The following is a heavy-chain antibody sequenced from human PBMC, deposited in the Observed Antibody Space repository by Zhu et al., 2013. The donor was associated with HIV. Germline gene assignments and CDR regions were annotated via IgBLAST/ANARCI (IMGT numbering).Heavy chain of an antibody. D-gene: IGHD6-13*01. Sequence: QVQLVQSGAEVKKPGSSVKVSCKASGGTFSSYAISWVRQAPGQGLEWMGGIIPIFGTANYAQKFQGRVTITADESTSTAYMELSSLRSEDTAVYYCARAKGYSSSWYSSNWFDPWGQGTLVTVSS. CDR1: GGTFSSYA. V-gene: IGHV1-69*01. J-gene: IGHJ5*02. CDR2: IIPIFGTA. CDR3: ARAKGYSSSWYSSNWFDP.